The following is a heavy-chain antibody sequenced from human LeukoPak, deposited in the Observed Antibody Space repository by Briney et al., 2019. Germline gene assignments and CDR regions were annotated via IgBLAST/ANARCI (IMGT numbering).Heavy chain of an antibody. CDR1: GYTFTGYY. D-gene: IGHD2-15*01. Sequence: GASVKVSCKASGYTFTGYYMHWVRQAPGQGLEWMGWINPNSGGTNYAQKFQGRVTMTRDTSISTAYMELSRLRSDDTAVYYCARPLPGSCSGGSCYVVGYGYWGQGTLVTVSS. CDR2: INPNSGGT. J-gene: IGHJ4*02. CDR3: ARPLPGSCSGGSCYVVGYGY. V-gene: IGHV1-2*02.